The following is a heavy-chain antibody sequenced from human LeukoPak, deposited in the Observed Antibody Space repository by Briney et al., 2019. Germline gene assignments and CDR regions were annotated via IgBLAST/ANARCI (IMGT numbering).Heavy chain of an antibody. J-gene: IGHJ4*02. CDR2: INTNTGNP. CDR1: GYTFTSYG. Sequence: ASVKVSCKASGYTFTSYGISWVRQAPGQGLEWMGWINTNTGNPTYAQGFTGRFVFSLDTSVSTAYLQISSLKAEDTAVYYCAREDTYYYDSSGYYFYWGQGTLVTVSS. CDR3: AREDTYYYDSSGYYFY. D-gene: IGHD3-22*01. V-gene: IGHV7-4-1*02.